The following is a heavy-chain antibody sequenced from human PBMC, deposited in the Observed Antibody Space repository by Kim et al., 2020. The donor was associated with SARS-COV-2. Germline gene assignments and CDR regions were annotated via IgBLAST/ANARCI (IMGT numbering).Heavy chain of an antibody. CDR1: GFTFDDYG. Sequence: GGSLRLSCAASGFTFDDYGMSWVRQAPGKGLEWVSGINWNGGSTGYADSVKGRFTISRDNAKNSLYLQMNSLRAEDTALYHCARDEGIAAAGTRSWFDPWGQGTLVTVSS. CDR2: INWNGGST. CDR3: ARDEGIAAAGTRSWFDP. D-gene: IGHD6-13*01. V-gene: IGHV3-20*01. J-gene: IGHJ5*02.